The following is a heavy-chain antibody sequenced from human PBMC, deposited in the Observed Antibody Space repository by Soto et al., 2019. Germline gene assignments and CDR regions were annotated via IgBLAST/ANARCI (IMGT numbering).Heavy chain of an antibody. CDR1: GGTFSSYA. CDR2: IIPIFGTA. Sequence: QVQLVQSGAEVKKPGSSVKVSCKASGGTFSSYAISWVRQAPGQGLEWMGGIIPIFGTANYAQKFQGRVTITADESTSTAYMELSSLRSEDTAVYYCARDGPGYYDSSGYSPPRLYWGQGTLVTVSS. CDR3: ARDGPGYYDSSGYSPPRLY. V-gene: IGHV1-69*01. D-gene: IGHD3-22*01. J-gene: IGHJ4*02.